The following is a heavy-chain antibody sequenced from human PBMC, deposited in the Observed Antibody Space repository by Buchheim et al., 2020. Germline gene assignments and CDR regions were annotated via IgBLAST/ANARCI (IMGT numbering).Heavy chain of an antibody. Sequence: QVQLQQWGAGLLKPSETRSLTCTVSGGSISSGGYYWSWIRQHPGKGLEWIGYIYYSGSTYYNPSLKSRVTISVDTSKNQFSLKLSSVTAADTAVYYCARWGRGYYGDYGNWFDPWGQGTL. CDR3: ARWGRGYYGDYGNWFDP. V-gene: IGHV4-31*03. CDR1: GGSISSGGYY. CDR2: IYYSGST. J-gene: IGHJ5*02. D-gene: IGHD4-17*01.